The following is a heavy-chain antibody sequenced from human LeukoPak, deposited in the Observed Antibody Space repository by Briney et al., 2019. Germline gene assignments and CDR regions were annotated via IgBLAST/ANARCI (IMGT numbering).Heavy chain of an antibody. Sequence: GGSLRLSCAASGFTFSSYGMSWVRQAPGEGLEWVASINQDGSDEYYVDSVKGRFTISRDNAKNSLSLQMNTLRAEDTAVYYCGRYLRSTSGSIWGQGTLVTVSS. CDR2: INQDGSDE. CDR1: GFTFSSYG. CDR3: GRYLRSTSGSI. J-gene: IGHJ4*02. D-gene: IGHD1-1*01. V-gene: IGHV3-7*01.